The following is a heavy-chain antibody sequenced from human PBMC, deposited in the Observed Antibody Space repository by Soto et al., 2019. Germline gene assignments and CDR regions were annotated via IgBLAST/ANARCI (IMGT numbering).Heavy chain of an antibody. CDR1: GYTFTDYH. V-gene: IGHV1-2*02. D-gene: IGHD6-25*01. CDR2: INANNGGA. Sequence: QVQLVQSGAEVKKPGASVKVSCKASGYTFTDYHIHWVRQAPGQGLEFMGWINANNGGAGSAQQFQGRVTVPRDTSITTVYMELSNLRSDDTAVYYCAREGGSETLQPSYNWFDTWGQGTLVTVSS. CDR3: AREGGSETLQPSYNWFDT. J-gene: IGHJ5*02.